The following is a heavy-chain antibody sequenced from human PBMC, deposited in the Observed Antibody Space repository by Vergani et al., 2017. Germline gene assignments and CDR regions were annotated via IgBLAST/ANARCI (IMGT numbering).Heavy chain of an antibody. D-gene: IGHD1-1*01. V-gene: IGHV3-9*01. Sequence: EVQLVESGGGLVQPGRSLRLSCAASGFTFDDYAMHWVRQAPGKGLEWVSGISWNSGSIGYADSVKGRFTISGDNAENSLYLQMNSLRAEDTALYYCAKGGANWLFSYAFDIWGQGTRVTVSS. J-gene: IGHJ3*02. CDR1: GFTFDDYA. CDR2: ISWNSGSI. CDR3: AKGGANWLFSYAFDI.